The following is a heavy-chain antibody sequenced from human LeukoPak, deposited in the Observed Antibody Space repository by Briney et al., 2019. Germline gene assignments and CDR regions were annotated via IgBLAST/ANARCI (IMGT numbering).Heavy chain of an antibody. CDR3: ARLTFYSSGWLYFDY. CDR2: IYCSGST. J-gene: IGHJ4*02. Sequence: PSETLSLTCTVSGGSISSYYWSWIRQPPGKGLEWIGYIYCSGSTNYNPSLKSRVTISVDTSKNQFSLKLSSVTAADTAVYYCARLTFYSSGWLYFDYWGQGTLVTVSS. CDR1: GGSISSYY. V-gene: IGHV4-59*08. D-gene: IGHD6-19*01.